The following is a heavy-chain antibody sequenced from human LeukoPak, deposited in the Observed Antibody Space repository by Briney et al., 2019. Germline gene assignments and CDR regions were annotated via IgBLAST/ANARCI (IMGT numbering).Heavy chain of an antibody. CDR1: GFTFSSHW. Sequence: PGGSLRLSCAASGFTFSSHWMNWVRQAPGKGLVWVSRIDDGGRSTVYADSVKGRFTISRDNARNALDLQMTSLRVEDTAVYYCARVLGVTTGYNAIDVWGQGTMVTVSS. D-gene: IGHD3-9*01. CDR2: IDDGGRST. V-gene: IGHV3-74*01. CDR3: ARVLGVTTGYNAIDV. J-gene: IGHJ3*01.